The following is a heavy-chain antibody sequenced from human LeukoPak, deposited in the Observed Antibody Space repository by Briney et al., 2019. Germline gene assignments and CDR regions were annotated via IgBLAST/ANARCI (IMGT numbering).Heavy chain of an antibody. J-gene: IGHJ5*02. V-gene: IGHV1-69*04. Sequence: GSSVKVSCKASGGTFSSYAISWVRQAPGQGLEWMGRIIPILGIANYAQKFQGRVTMTRDTSTSTVYMELSSLRSEDTAVYYCAREQLNNWFDPWGQGTLVTVSS. CDR2: IIPILGIA. CDR3: AREQLNNWFDP. CDR1: GGTFSSYA. D-gene: IGHD1-1*01.